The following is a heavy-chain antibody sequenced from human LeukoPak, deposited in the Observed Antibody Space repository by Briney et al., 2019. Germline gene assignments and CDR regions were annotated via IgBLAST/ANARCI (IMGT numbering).Heavy chain of an antibody. CDR1: GFSFDEYT. CDR2: ISWDGGSR. J-gene: IGHJ6*04. Sequence: GGSLRLSCAASGFSFDEYTLHWVRQAPGKGLEWVSLISWDGGSRDYADSVKGRFTISRDNAKNSLYLQMNSLRAEDTAVYYCARVLSTSCQDVWGKGTTVTVSS. V-gene: IGHV3-43*01. D-gene: IGHD2-2*01. CDR3: ARVLSTSCQDV.